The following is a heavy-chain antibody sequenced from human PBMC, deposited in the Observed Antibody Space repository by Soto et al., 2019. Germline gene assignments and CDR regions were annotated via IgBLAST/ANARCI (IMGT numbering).Heavy chain of an antibody. CDR1: GGSISSGGYS. Sequence: QLQLQESGSGLVKPSQTLSLTCAVSGGSISSGGYSWSWIRQPPGKGLEWIGYIYHSGYTYYNPSLKSRVTTSVDRSKNQFSLKRSSVTAADTAVYYCARAHYGDYGYGMDVWGQGTTVTVSS. D-gene: IGHD4-17*01. J-gene: IGHJ6*02. CDR3: ARAHYGDYGYGMDV. CDR2: IYHSGYT. V-gene: IGHV4-30-2*01.